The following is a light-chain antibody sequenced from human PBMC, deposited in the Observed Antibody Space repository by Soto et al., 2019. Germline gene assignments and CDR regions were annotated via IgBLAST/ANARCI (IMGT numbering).Light chain of an antibody. CDR2: DAS. CDR1: QSISSW. J-gene: IGKJ3*01. Sequence: DIPMTQSPSTLSASVGDRVTITCRVSQSISSWLAWYQQKPGKAPKLLIYDASSLESGVPSRFSGSGSGTEFTLTISSLQPDDFATYYCQQYNSYPFTFGPGTKVDIK. V-gene: IGKV1-5*01. CDR3: QQYNSYPFT.